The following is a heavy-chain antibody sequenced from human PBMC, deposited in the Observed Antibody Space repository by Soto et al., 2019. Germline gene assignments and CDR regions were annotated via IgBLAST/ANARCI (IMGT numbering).Heavy chain of an antibody. D-gene: IGHD2-15*01. V-gene: IGHV4-34*01. CDR3: ARGRLGYCSGGSCYSRDFAFDI. CDR1: GGSFSGYY. Sequence: SETLSLTCAVYGGSFSGYYWSWIRQPPGKGLEWIGEINHSGSTNYNPSLKSRVTISVDTSKNQFSLKLSSVTAADTAVYYRARGRLGYCSGGSCYSRDFAFDIWGQGTMVTVSS. CDR2: INHSGST. J-gene: IGHJ3*02.